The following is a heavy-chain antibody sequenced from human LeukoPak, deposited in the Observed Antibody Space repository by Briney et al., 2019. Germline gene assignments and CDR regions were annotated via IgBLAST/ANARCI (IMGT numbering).Heavy chain of an antibody. CDR1: GFTFSSYA. J-gene: IGHJ1*01. Sequence: GGSLRLSCAASGFTFSSYAISWVRQAPGKGLEWVSAISGSGGSTYYADSVKGRFTISRDNSKNTLYLQMNSLRAEDTAVYYCAKGFYYGSGSKEYFQHWGQGTLVTVSS. D-gene: IGHD3-10*01. CDR3: AKGFYYGSGSKEYFQH. V-gene: IGHV3-23*01. CDR2: ISGSGGST.